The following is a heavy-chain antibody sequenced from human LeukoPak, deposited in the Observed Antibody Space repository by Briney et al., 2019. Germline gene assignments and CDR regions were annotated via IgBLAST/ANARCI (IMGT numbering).Heavy chain of an antibody. CDR2: INHSGST. V-gene: IGHV4-38-2*01. J-gene: IGHJ3*02. CDR1: GYSISSGYY. Sequence: SETLSLTCAVSGYSISSGYYWGWIRQPPGKGLEWIGEINHSGSTNYNPSLKSRVTISVDTSKNQFSLKLSSVTAADTAVYYCARGLGNRITMIVVVKSGAFDIWGQGTMVTVSS. D-gene: IGHD3-22*01. CDR3: ARGLGNRITMIVVVKSGAFDI.